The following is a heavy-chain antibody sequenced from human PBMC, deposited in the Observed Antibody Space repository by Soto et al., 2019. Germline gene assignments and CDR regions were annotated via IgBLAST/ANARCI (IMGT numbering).Heavy chain of an antibody. Sequence: EVQLVESGGGLVQPGGSLTLSCAASGFTFSSYYMHWVRQAPGKGLVWVSRLNNDGSSTDDADSVKGRFTISRDNAKNTLYLQMNSLRAEDTAVYYCTRGLYGYSVGYDHWGQGTLVTVSS. CDR1: GFTFSSYY. CDR2: LNNDGSST. CDR3: TRGLYGYSVGYDH. D-gene: IGHD4-17*01. V-gene: IGHV3-74*01. J-gene: IGHJ4*02.